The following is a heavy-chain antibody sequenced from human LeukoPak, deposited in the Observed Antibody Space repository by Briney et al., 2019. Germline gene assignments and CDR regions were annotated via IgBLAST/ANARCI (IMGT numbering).Heavy chain of an antibody. Sequence: PGGSPRLSCAASGFTFSSYAMSWVLQAPGKGLEWVSAISGSGGSTYYADSVKGRFTISRDNSKNTLYLQMNSLRAEDTAVYYCAKDLHYCSGGSCYSGWFDPWGQGTLVTVSS. D-gene: IGHD2-15*01. V-gene: IGHV3-23*01. J-gene: IGHJ5*02. CDR1: GFTFSSYA. CDR3: AKDLHYCSGGSCYSGWFDP. CDR2: ISGSGGST.